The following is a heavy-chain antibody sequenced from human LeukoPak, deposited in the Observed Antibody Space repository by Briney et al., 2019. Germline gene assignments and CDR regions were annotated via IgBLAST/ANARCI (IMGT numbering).Heavy chain of an antibody. Sequence: GGSLRLSCAASGFAFSDSAMHWVRQASGKGLEWVGRIRTKANSYATAYAASVKGRFTISRDDSKSIAYLQMNSLKTEDTAVYYCTRYSSSVLQYNWFDPWGQGTLVTVSS. CDR1: GFAFSDSA. CDR3: TRYSSSVLQYNWFDP. D-gene: IGHD6-6*01. V-gene: IGHV3-73*01. CDR2: IRTKANSYAT. J-gene: IGHJ5*02.